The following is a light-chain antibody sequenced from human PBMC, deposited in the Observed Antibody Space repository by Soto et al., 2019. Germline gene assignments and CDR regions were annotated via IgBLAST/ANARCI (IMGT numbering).Light chain of an antibody. CDR1: QDIGSW. J-gene: IGKJ5*01. V-gene: IGKV1D-12*01. Sequence: DIQMTQSPSALSASVEDRVTMTCRASQDIGSWFAWYQQKPGKVPKLLIYAASILQSGVPSRFSGSGSGTDFTLTINNLQPEDFAMYYCQQSASSVTFGQGTRLEIK. CDR3: QQSASSVT. CDR2: AAS.